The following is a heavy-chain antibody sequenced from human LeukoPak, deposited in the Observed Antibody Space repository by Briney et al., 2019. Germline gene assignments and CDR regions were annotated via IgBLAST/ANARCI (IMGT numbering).Heavy chain of an antibody. CDR1: GYTFTSYG. CDR3: ARDDIAVASRYFQH. D-gene: IGHD6-19*01. Sequence: ASVKVSCKASGYTFTSYGISWVRQAPGQGLEWMGWISAYNGNTNYAQKLQGRVTMTTDTSTSTAYMELRSPRSDDTAVYYCARDDIAVASRYFQHWGQGTLVTVSS. CDR2: ISAYNGNT. J-gene: IGHJ1*01. V-gene: IGHV1-18*01.